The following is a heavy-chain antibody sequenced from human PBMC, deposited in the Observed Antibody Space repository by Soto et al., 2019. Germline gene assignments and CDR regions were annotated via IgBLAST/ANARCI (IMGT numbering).Heavy chain of an antibody. CDR2: ISGSGGST. CDR3: AKDQDGSSWYFRAYYYYGMDV. D-gene: IGHD6-13*01. Sequence: GGSLRLSCAASGFTFSSYAMSWVRQAPGKGLEWVSAISGSGGSTYYADSVKGRFTISRDNSKNTLYLQMNSLRAEDTAVYYCAKDQDGSSWYFRAYYYYGMDVWGLCPTVTVS. V-gene: IGHV3-23*01. CDR1: GFTFSSYA. J-gene: IGHJ6*02.